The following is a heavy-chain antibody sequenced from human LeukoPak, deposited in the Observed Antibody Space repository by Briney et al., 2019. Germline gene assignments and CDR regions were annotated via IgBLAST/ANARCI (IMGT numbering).Heavy chain of an antibody. CDR1: GFTFTNYA. D-gene: IGHD3/OR15-3a*01. CDR2: ISDSGGST. J-gene: IGHJ4*02. V-gene: IGHV3-23*01. CDR3: AAISRRTGFDY. Sequence: GWSLRLSCAASGFTFTNYAMSWVRQAPGKGLEWVSTISDSGGSTYYADSVKGRFTISRDNSKNTLYLQMNSLRAEDTAVYYCAAISRRTGFDYWGQGTLVTVSS.